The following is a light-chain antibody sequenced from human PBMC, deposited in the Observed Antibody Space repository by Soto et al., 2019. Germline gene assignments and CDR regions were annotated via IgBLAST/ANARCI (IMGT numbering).Light chain of an antibody. J-gene: IGKJ4*01. V-gene: IGKV1-5*01. CDR1: QSISSW. Sequence: DIQMTQSPSTLSASVGDRVTITCRASQSISSWLAWYQQKPGKAPKLLTYDASSLESGVPSRVSGSGSGTEFPLTISSPQPDDFATYYCQQENKYSPFTFGGGNKVDIK. CDR3: QQENKYSPFT. CDR2: DAS.